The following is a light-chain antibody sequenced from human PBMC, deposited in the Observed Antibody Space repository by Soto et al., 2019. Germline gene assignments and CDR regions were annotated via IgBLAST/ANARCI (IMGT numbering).Light chain of an antibody. CDR2: DAS. CDR1: QSVSSS. V-gene: IGKV3-11*01. J-gene: IGKJ2*01. Sequence: EIVLTQSPATLSLSPGEIATLSCRASQSVSSSLAWYQQKPGQAPRLLIYDASNRATGIPARFSGSGSGTDFTLTISRLEPEDFAVFYCQQRSNWPYTFGQGTKLEIK. CDR3: QQRSNWPYT.